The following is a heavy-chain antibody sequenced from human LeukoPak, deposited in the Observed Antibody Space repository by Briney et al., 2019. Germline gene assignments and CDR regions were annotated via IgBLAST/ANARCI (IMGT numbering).Heavy chain of an antibody. CDR2: IYYSGST. CDR1: GGSISSGGYY. D-gene: IGHD6-6*01. Sequence: SQTLSLTCTVSGGSISSGGYYWSWIRQHPGKGLEWIGYIYYSGSTYYNPSLKSRVTISVDTSKNQFSLKLSSVTAADTAVYYCARQGSSSGYYYYYRDVWGKGTTVTVSS. J-gene: IGHJ6*03. CDR3: ARQGSSSGYYYYYRDV. V-gene: IGHV4-31*03.